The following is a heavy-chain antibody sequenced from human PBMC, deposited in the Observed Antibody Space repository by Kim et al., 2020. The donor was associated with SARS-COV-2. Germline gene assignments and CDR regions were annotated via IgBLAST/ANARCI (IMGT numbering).Heavy chain of an antibody. D-gene: IGHD1-26*01. CDR1: GFTFSSYS. J-gene: IGHJ3*02. V-gene: IGHV3-48*04. CDR3: ARGGRRRGYSGSYMGHDAFDI. CDR2: ISSSSSTI. Sequence: GGSLRLSCAASGFTFSSYSMNWVRQAPGKGLEWVSYISSSSSTIYYADSVKGRFTISRDNAKNSLYLQMNSLRAEDTAVYYCARGGRRRGYSGSYMGHDAFDIWGQGTMVTVSS.